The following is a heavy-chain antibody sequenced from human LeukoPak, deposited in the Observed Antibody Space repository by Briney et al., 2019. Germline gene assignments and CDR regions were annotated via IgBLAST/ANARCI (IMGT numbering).Heavy chain of an antibody. J-gene: IGHJ4*02. D-gene: IGHD2-15*01. Sequence: PGGSLRLSCAASGFTFSSYWMSWVRQAPGKGLEWVANIKQDGSEKYYVDSVKGRFTISRDNAKNSLHLQMNRLSAEATPVYYCARDCSGGSCYSPPFGYWGQGTLVTVSS. CDR2: IKQDGSEK. V-gene: IGHV3-7*01. CDR3: ARDCSGGSCYSPPFGY. CDR1: GFTFSSYW.